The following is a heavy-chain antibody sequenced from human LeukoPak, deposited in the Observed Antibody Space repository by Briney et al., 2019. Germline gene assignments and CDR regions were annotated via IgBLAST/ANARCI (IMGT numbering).Heavy chain of an antibody. D-gene: IGHD3-10*01. CDR3: ARGGDSYFDY. Sequence: GGSLRLSCAASGFTVTTKSMAWVRQAPGRGLEWVSVFYSPGSTYYADSVHGRFTISRDNAKNSLYLQMNSLRAEDTAVYYCARGGDSYFDYWGQGTLVTVSS. J-gene: IGHJ4*02. V-gene: IGHV3-66*01. CDR2: FYSPGST. CDR1: GFTVTTKS.